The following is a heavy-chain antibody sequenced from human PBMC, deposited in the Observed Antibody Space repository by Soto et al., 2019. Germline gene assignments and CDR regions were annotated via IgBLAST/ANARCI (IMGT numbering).Heavy chain of an antibody. J-gene: IGHJ3*02. CDR1: GYTLTELS. D-gene: IGHD3-22*01. CDR3: ATSEYYYDSSGYRDRDAFDI. CDR2: FDPEDGET. Sequence: ASVKVSCKVSGYTLTELSMHWVRQAPGKGLEWMGGFDPEDGETIYAQKFQGRVTMTEDTSTDTAYMELSSLRSEDTAVYYCATSEYYYDSSGYRDRDAFDIWGQGTMVTVSS. V-gene: IGHV1-24*01.